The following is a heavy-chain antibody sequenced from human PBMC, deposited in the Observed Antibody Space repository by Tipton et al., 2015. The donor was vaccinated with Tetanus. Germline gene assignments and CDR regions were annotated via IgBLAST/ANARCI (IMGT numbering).Heavy chain of an antibody. V-gene: IGHV3-74*01. CDR1: GFTSRTYW. J-gene: IGHJ4*02. Sequence: SGFTSRTYWMNWIRQAPGKGLAWASRVRSDGSNTIYADSVRGRFIVSRDNSKNTLYLQMNSLRAEDTAVYYCAKAKSWINLWFGDHWGQGVLVIVSP. CDR2: VRSDGSNT. CDR3: AKAKSWINLWFGDH. D-gene: IGHD3-10*01.